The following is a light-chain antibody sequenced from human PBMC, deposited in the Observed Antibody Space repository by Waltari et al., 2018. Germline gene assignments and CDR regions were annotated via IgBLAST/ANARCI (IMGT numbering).Light chain of an antibody. Sequence: EIVLTQSPATLSLSPGERATLSCRASQSVSSYLAWYQQKPGQGPRLLSEDASKRATGIPARFSGSGSGTDFTLTINSLEPEDSAVYYCQQRNSWPLAFGQGTRLEIK. CDR1: QSVSSY. V-gene: IGKV3-11*01. CDR3: QQRNSWPLA. J-gene: IGKJ5*01. CDR2: DAS.